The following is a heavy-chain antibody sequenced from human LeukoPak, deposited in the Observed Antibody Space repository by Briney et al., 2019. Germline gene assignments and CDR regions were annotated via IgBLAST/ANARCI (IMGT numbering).Heavy chain of an antibody. CDR1: GFTFRDYA. CDR2: ISGSGGST. CDR3: ANAPSYGLPLY. V-gene: IGHV3-23*01. J-gene: IGHJ4*02. Sequence: GGSLRLSCAASGFTFRDYAMNWVRQAPGKGLEWVSGISGSGGSTFYTASVEGRFTISRDNSKNTLYLQLNSLRAEDTALYYCANAPSYGLPLYWGQGTLVTASS. D-gene: IGHD4-17*01.